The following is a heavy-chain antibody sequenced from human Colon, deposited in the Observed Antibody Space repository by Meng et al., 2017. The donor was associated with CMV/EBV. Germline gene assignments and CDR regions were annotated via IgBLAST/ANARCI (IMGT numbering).Heavy chain of an antibody. CDR1: GFTFDDYA. CDR2: ISWNSGSR. V-gene: IGHV3-9*01. CDR3: AKDWQKAVAGYFQH. D-gene: IGHD6-19*01. J-gene: IGHJ1*01. Sequence: GGSLRLSCAASGFTFDDYAMHWVRQAPGKGLEWVSGISWNSGSRGYADSVKGRFTISRDNAKNSLYLQMNSLRAEDTALYYCAKDWQKAVAGYFQHWGQGTLVTVSS.